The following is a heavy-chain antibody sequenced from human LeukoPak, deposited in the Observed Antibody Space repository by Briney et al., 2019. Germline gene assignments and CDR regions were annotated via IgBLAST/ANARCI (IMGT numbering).Heavy chain of an antibody. D-gene: IGHD3-16*01. J-gene: IGHJ4*02. CDR2: INTANGDT. CDR3: TSKPRGESRPFNY. V-gene: IGHV1-3*04. CDR1: GYTFTDHA. Sequence: GASVKVSCKTSGYTFTDHAVHWVRQAPGQSLEWMGWINTANGDTGYSQKFQGRVTITSDTSATTAYMEISSLRSGDTAVFYCTSKPRGESRPFNYWGQGTLATVSS.